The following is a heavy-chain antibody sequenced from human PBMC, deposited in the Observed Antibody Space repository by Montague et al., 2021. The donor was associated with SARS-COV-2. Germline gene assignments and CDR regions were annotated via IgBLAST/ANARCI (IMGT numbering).Heavy chain of an antibody. J-gene: IGHJ4*02. CDR2: ISSSSSYL. CDR1: GFTFSSYS. Sequence: SLRLSCAASGFTFSSYSMNWVRQAPGKGLEWVSSISSSSSYLYYXDSXKGLLTISRDNAKNSLYLQMNSLRAEDTAVYYCARDARYDFWSGYYFDYWGQGTLVTVSS. D-gene: IGHD3-3*01. CDR3: ARDARYDFWSGYYFDY. V-gene: IGHV3-21*01.